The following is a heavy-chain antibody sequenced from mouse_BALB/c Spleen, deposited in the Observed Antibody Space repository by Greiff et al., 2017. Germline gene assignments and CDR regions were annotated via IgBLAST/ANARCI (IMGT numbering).Heavy chain of an antibody. D-gene: IGHD2-4*01. CDR3: AREDYDYDVRYFDV. CDR1: GYSFTGCY. V-gene: IGHV1S34*01. Sequence: LVKTGASVKISCKASGYSFTGCYMHWVKQSHGKSLEWIGYISCYNGATSYNQKFKGKATFTVDTSSSTAYMQFNSLTSEDSAVYYCAREDYDYDVRYFDVWGAGTTVTVSS. CDR2: ISCYNGAT. J-gene: IGHJ1*01.